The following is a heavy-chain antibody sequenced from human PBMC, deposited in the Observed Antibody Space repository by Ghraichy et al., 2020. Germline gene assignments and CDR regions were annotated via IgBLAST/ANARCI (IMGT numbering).Heavy chain of an antibody. CDR1: GFVFSSYA. J-gene: IGHJ4*02. V-gene: IGHV3-23*01. CDR2: IGGGSVTT. D-gene: IGHD1-7*01. Sequence: GGSLRLSCAASGFVFSSYAMSWVRQAPGKGLEWVSTIGGGSVTTYYADSVKGRFTISRDNSNNTLYLHMNSLRAEDTAVYYCAKDRELSVAHLVFSAAFDSWGQGSRVTVSS. CDR3: AKDRELSVAHLVFSAAFDS.